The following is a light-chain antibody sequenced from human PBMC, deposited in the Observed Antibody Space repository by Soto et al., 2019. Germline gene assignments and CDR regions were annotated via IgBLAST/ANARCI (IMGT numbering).Light chain of an antibody. J-gene: IGKJ1*01. Sequence: VLTQSPLSLPVTPGEPASISCRSSQSLLHSNGNIYLDWYLRKPGQSPQLLIYLGSIRASGVPDRFSGSGSGTDFTLKITRVEAEDVGVYYCMQAVQAPRTFGQGTKVEIK. CDR1: QSLLHSNGNIY. CDR2: LGS. CDR3: MQAVQAPRT. V-gene: IGKV2-28*01.